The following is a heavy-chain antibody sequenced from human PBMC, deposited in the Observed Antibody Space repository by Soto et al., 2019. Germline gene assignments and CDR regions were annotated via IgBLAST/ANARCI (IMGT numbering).Heavy chain of an antibody. D-gene: IGHD3-10*01. V-gene: IGHV1-18*01. J-gene: IGHJ4*02. CDR2: ISAHNGNT. Sequence: QVHLVQSGAEVKKPGASVKVACKGSGYAFTTYGITWVRQAPGQGLEWMGWISAHNGNTNYAQKLQGRVTVTRDTSTSAAYMELRSLLSDDTAVYYCVRGRYGEYWGQGALVTVSS. CDR1: GYAFTTYG. CDR3: VRGRYGEY.